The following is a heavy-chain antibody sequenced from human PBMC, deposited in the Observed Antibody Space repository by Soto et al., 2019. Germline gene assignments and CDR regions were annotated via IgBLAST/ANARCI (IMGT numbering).Heavy chain of an antibody. J-gene: IGHJ4*02. CDR1: GFSFGTYW. D-gene: IGHD3-3*01. CDR3: ARDVGPVTIFGEALSGYFDF. Sequence: SGFSFGTYWMSWVRQAPGKGLEWLASIKEDGSERYYLDSVKGRFTISRDNAKDSLSLQMNGLRGEDTAFYYCARDVGPVTIFGEALSGYFDFWGQGTLVTVSS. CDR2: IKEDGSER. V-gene: IGHV3-7*03.